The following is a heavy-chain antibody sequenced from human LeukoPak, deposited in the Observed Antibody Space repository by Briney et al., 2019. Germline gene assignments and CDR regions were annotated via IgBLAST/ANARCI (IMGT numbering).Heavy chain of an antibody. CDR3: ARGGRYIYASYYGMDV. J-gene: IGHJ6*02. CDR2: ISSNGGST. CDR1: GXTFSSYA. D-gene: IGHD5-18*01. Sequence: LRLSXAASGXTFSSYAMHWVRQAPGKGLEYASAISSNGGSTYYADSVKGRFTISRDNSKNTLYLQMGSLRAEDMAVYYCARGGRYIYASYYGMDVRGQGTTVTVSS. V-gene: IGHV3-64*02.